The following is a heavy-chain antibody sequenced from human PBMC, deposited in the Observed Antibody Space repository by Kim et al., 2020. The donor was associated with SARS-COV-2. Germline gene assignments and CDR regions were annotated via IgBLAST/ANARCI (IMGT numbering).Heavy chain of an antibody. V-gene: IGHV7-4-1*02. Sequence: ASVKVSCNASGYTFTTYGMNWVRQAPGQGLEWMGWINTNTGNPKFAQGFTGRVVFSLDTSVSTAYLQISSLKAEDTAVDYCARTFYDSSAYYYVDYWGQGTLVTVSS. CDR1: GYTFTTYG. J-gene: IGHJ4*02. D-gene: IGHD3-22*01. CDR2: INTNTGNP. CDR3: ARTFYDSSAYYYVDY.